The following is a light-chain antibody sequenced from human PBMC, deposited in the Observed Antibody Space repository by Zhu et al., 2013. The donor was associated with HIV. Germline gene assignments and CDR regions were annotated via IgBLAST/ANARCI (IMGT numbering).Light chain of an antibody. CDR1: QSVSGY. V-gene: IGKV3-15*01. Sequence: EIVLTQSPATLSLSPGESATLSCRASQSVSGYLVWYQQKPGQTPRLLIYDTSTRATGIPDRFSGRGSGTEFTLTISSLQSGDSAVYYCQQYDNWLALTFGGGTKVEI. CDR3: QQYDNWLALT. CDR2: DTS. J-gene: IGKJ4*01.